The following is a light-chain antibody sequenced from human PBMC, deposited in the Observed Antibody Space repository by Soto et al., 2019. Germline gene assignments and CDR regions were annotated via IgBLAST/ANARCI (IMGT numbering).Light chain of an antibody. CDR3: PQCNNVPRT. CDR2: GAT. Sequence: VMVQAPPTLSVSPGERATVSCRASHSVIILLAWYQHKPGQAPRLLIHGATTRTTGIPASVSGYGSRTEFTVTISSLQYDDFAVYYGPQCNNVPRTFGQVTKV. CDR1: HSVIIL. J-gene: IGKJ1*01. V-gene: IGKV3-15*01.